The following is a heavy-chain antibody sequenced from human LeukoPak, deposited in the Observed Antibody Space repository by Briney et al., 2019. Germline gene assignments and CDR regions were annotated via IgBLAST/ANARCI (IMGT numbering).Heavy chain of an antibody. V-gene: IGHV3-33*03. D-gene: IGHD2-15*01. J-gene: IGHJ4*02. CDR2: IWYDGSNK. CDR3: AKDQSVVVAASVLDY. CDR1: GFTFSSYG. Sequence: PGGSLRLSCAAAGFTFSSYGMRWVRQAPGKGREWVAVIWYDGSNKYYADSVTARFTISRDNSKNTLYLQRNSLRAEDTAVYYCAKDQSVVVAASVLDYWGQGTLVTVSS.